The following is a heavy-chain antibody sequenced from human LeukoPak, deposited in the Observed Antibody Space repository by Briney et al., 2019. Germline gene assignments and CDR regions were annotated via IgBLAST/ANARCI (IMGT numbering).Heavy chain of an antibody. J-gene: IGHJ3*02. CDR3: AKDRRIILAKDAFDI. Sequence: GGSLRLSCVASGFTFSTFAMNWVRQAPGKGLEWVSAISGSGGSTYYADSVKGRFTISRDNSKNTLYLQMNSLRAEDTAVYYCAKDRRIILAKDAFDIWGQGTMVTVSS. CDR1: GFTFSTFA. CDR2: ISGSGGST. D-gene: IGHD2-15*01. V-gene: IGHV3-23*01.